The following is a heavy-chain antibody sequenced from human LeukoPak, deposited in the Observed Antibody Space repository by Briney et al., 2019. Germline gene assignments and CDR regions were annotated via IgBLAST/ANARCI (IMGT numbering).Heavy chain of an antibody. CDR3: ARAVTSTEGY. CDR2: INEGGGGK. V-gene: IGHV3-7*03. Sequence: QPGGSLRLSCAASGFVFSSYWMTWVRQAPGKGREGVASINEGGGGKYYVDSVKGRFTIARDNAQKSLYLEMHSLRAEDTAVYYCARAVTSTEGYWGQGTLVTVSS. J-gene: IGHJ4*02. D-gene: IGHD4-17*01. CDR1: GFVFSSYW.